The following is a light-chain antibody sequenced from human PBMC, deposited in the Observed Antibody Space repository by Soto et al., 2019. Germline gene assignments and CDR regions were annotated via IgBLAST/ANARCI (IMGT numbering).Light chain of an antibody. CDR3: QQTYSTLSFT. CDR1: ESIARH. V-gene: IGKV1-39*01. CDR2: AAS. Sequence: DIQMTQSPSSLSASVGDRVTITCRASESIARHLHWYQQKPGKAPKLLIYAASSLKNGVTSRFRGGGSGTDFTLTINNLQPEDFATYYCQQTYSTLSFTFGQGTRLEIK. J-gene: IGKJ5*01.